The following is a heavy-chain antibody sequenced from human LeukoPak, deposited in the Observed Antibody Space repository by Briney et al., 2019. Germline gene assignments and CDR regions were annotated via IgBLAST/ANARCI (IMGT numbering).Heavy chain of an antibody. CDR3: AREPRIAAAARLDY. V-gene: IGHV3-21*01. CDR1: GFTLSSYS. CDR2: ISSSSSYI. Sequence: PGGSLRLSCAAFGFTLSSYSMNWVRQAPGKGLEWVSSISSSSSYIYYADSVKGRFTISRDNAKNSLYLQMNSLRAEDTAVYYCAREPRIAAAARLDYWGQGTLVTVSS. J-gene: IGHJ4*02. D-gene: IGHD6-13*01.